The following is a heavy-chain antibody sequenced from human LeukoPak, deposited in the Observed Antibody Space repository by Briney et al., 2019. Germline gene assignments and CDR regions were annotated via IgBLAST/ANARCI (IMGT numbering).Heavy chain of an antibody. V-gene: IGHV4-34*01. CDR1: GGSFSGYH. CDR2: INHSGST. Sequence: SETLSLTCAVYGGSFSGYHWSWIRQPPGKGLEWIGEINHSGSTNYNPSLKSRVTISVDTSKSQFSLKLSSVTAADTAVYYCASYQLAFDYWGQGTLVTVSS. CDR3: ASYQLAFDY. J-gene: IGHJ4*02. D-gene: IGHD6-13*01.